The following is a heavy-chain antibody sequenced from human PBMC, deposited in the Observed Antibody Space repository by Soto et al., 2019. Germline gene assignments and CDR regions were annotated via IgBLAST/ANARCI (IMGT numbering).Heavy chain of an antibody. J-gene: IGHJ6*02. V-gene: IGHV3-11*06. CDR2: INSVSTFT. D-gene: IGHD3-22*01. Sequence: QVQLVESGGGLVKPGGSLRLSCAASGFTFGDYYMAWIRQAPGKGLEWISYINSVSTFTNYADSVKGRFTISRDNAKNSLYLQMNSLSAEDPAVYFCARKGHTMITTFYYALGVWGQGTTVTVSS. CDR3: ARKGHTMITTFYYALGV. CDR1: GFTFGDYY.